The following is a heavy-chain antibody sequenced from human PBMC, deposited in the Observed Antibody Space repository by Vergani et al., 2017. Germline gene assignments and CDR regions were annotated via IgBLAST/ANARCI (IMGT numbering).Heavy chain of an antibody. CDR1: GGTFSSYA. CDR3: ARDLEVAAAIDY. Sequence: QVQLVQSGAEVKKPGSSVKVSCKASGGTFSSYAISWVRQAPGQGLEWMGRIIPILGIANYAQKFQGSVTITADKSTSTAYMELSSLRSEDTAVYYCARDLEVAAAIDYWGQGTLVTVSS. CDR2: IIPILGIA. D-gene: IGHD6-13*01. V-gene: IGHV1-69*04. J-gene: IGHJ4*02.